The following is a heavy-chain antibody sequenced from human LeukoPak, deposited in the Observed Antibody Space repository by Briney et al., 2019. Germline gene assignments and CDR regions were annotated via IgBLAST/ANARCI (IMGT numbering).Heavy chain of an antibody. CDR2: IYSGGNT. V-gene: IGHV3-53*01. Sequence: GGSLRLSCAASEFTVSSNYMSWVRQAPGKGLEWVSFIYSGGNTHYSDSVKGRFTISRDNSKNTLYLQMNSLRADDTAVYYCARRAGEYSHPYDYWGQGTLVTVSS. CDR1: EFTVSSNY. D-gene: IGHD4-17*01. J-gene: IGHJ4*02. CDR3: ARRAGEYSHPYDY.